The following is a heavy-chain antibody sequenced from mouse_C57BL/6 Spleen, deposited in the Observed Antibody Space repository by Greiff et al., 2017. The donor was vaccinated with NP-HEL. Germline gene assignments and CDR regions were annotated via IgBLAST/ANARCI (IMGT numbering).Heavy chain of an antibody. J-gene: IGHJ3*01. CDR2: IYPSDSET. CDR1: GYTFTSYW. CDR3: ARTYDGYYEGFAY. Sequence: QVQLQQPGAELVRPGSSVKLSCKASGYTFTSYWMDWVKQRPGQGLEWIGNIYPSDSETHYNQKFKDKATLTVDKSSSTAYMQLSSLTSEDSAVYYCARTYDGYYEGFAYWGQGTLVTVSA. D-gene: IGHD2-3*01. V-gene: IGHV1-61*01.